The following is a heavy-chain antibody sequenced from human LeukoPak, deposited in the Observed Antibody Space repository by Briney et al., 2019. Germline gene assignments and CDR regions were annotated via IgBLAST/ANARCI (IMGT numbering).Heavy chain of an antibody. Sequence: GGSLKTSCSGSGYSFTSYWIGWVRLMTGKGLEWMGIIYPGDSDTRYSPSFQGQVTISAEKSISTAYLQWSSLKASDAAMYYCASIAAAEYAFDIWGQGTMVTVSS. D-gene: IGHD6-13*01. V-gene: IGHV5-51*01. CDR1: GYSFTSYW. J-gene: IGHJ3*02. CDR2: IYPGDSDT. CDR3: ASIAAAEYAFDI.